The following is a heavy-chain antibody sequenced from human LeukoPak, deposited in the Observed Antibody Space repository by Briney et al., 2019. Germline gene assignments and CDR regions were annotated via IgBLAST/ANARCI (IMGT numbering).Heavy chain of an antibody. CDR3: ARSITLRYSGSYRRSLGY. J-gene: IGHJ4*02. CDR1: GYTFTSSD. D-gene: IGHD1-26*01. CDR2: MNPNSGNT. V-gene: IGHV1-8*01. Sequence: GASVKVSCKASGYTFTSSDINWVRQATGQGLEWMGWMNPNSGNTGYAQKFQGRVTMTRNTSISTAYMELSSLRSEDTAVYYCARSITLRYSGSYRRSLGYWGQGTLVTVSS.